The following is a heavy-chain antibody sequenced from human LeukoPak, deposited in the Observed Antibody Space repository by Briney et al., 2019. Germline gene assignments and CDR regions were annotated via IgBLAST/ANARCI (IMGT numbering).Heavy chain of an antibody. CDR1: GYTFTSYY. D-gene: IGHD6-19*01. Sequence: ASVKVSCKASGYTFTSYYMHWVRQAPGQGLEWMGIINPSGGSTSYAQKFQGRVTMTRGTSTSTVYMGLSSLRSEDTAVYYCAKAAVAGRDAFDIWGQGTMVTVSS. V-gene: IGHV1-46*01. CDR3: AKAAVAGRDAFDI. J-gene: IGHJ3*02. CDR2: INPSGGST.